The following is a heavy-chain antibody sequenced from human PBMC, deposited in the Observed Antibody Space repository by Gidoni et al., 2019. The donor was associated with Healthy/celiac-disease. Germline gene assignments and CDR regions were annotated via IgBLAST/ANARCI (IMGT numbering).Heavy chain of an antibody. Sequence: QVQLQDSGPGLVKPSGTLSLTFPVPGGSISSSTWWSWVRQPPGKGLEWIGEIYHRGSTNYNPSLKSRVTISVEKSKNQFSLKLSSVTAADTAVYYCARIVGERGHYYGMDVWGQGTTVTVSS. D-gene: IGHD1-26*01. CDR1: GGSISSSTW. V-gene: IGHV4-4*02. J-gene: IGHJ6*02. CDR3: ARIVGERGHYYGMDV. CDR2: IYHRGST.